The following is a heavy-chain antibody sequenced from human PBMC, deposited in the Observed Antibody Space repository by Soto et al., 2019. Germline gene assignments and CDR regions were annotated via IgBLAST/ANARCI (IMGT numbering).Heavy chain of an antibody. CDR3: VRTAREGAVAPHWFDR. Sequence: QVQLQESGPGLVKPSQTLSLTCTVSGASIRSTDYYWSWIRQAPGKGLEWIGYVYYTGSTYYNPSLMSRLTISVNTSQNQFSLKLTSVTAAETAVYYCVRTAREGAVAPHWFDRWGQGTQVTVSS. CDR1: GASIRSTDYY. V-gene: IGHV4-30-4*01. D-gene: IGHD2-21*02. CDR2: VYYTGST. J-gene: IGHJ5*02.